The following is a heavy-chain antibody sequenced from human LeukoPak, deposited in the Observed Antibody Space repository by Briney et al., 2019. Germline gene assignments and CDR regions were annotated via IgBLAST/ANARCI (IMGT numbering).Heavy chain of an antibody. CDR3: ASLLPAAIRPFDY. CDR2: INPKTGTA. Sequence: ASVKVSCKASGYTFTGYSIYWVRQTPGQKLEWMGWINPKTGTANSAQKFQGRVTMTRDTSISTAYMELSRLRSDDTAVYYCASLLPAAIRPFDYWGQGTLVTVSS. J-gene: IGHJ4*02. CDR1: GYTFTGYS. D-gene: IGHD2-2*01. V-gene: IGHV1-2*02.